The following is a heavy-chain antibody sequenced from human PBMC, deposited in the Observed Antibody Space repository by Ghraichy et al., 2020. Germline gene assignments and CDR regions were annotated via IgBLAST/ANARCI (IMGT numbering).Heavy chain of an antibody. CDR3: SRHVLGYCSGGRCYLDAFEI. D-gene: IGHD2-15*01. V-gene: IGHV4-39*01. Sequence: SQTLSLTCTVSGGSINSNKYYWGWIRQPPGKGLEWIGSIYHRGTTHYTPSLGSRVTLSVDTSKNFLSLKLTSVTAADTALYYCSRHVLGYCSGGRCYLDAFEIWGQGTMVTVSS. J-gene: IGHJ3*02. CDR2: IYHRGTT. CDR1: GGSINSNKYY.